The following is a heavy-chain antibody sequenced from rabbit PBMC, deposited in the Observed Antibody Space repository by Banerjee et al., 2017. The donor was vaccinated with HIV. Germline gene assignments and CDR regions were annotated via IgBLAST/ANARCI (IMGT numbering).Heavy chain of an antibody. J-gene: IGHJ4*01. V-gene: IGHV1S40*01. CDR2: IYTSSGST. D-gene: IGHD6-1*01. CDR3: ARSYAYGSAAVTYAAYRVSL. CDR1: GFSFISKYN. Sequence: QSLEESGGDLVKPGASLTLTCTASGFSFISKYNMCWVRQAPGKGLEWIACIYTSSGSTDYASWAKGRFTISKTSSTTVTLQMTSLTAADTATYFCARSYAYGSAAVTYAAYRVSLWGQGTLVTVS.